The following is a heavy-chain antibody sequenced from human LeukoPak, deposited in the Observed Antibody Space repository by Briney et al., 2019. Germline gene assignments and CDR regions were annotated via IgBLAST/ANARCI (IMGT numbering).Heavy chain of an antibody. V-gene: IGHV3-23*01. CDR2: ISGSGGST. D-gene: IGHD3-10*01. Sequence: PGGSLRLSCAASGFTFSSYAMSWVRQAPGKGLEWVSAISGSGGSTYYADSVKGRFTISRDNSKNTLYLQMSSLRAEDTAVYYCAKTVYLGFGELFLVGAFDIWGQGTMVTVSS. CDR3: AKTVYLGFGELFLVGAFDI. J-gene: IGHJ3*02. CDR1: GFTFSSYA.